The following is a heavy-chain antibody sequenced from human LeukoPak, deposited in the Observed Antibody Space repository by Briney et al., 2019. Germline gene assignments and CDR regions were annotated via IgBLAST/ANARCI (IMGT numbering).Heavy chain of an antibody. D-gene: IGHD3-3*01. V-gene: IGHV4-31*03. CDR2: IYYSGST. CDR3: AGVGFLEWLLMDY. CDR1: GGSISSGGYY. Sequence: SETLSLTCTVSGGSISSGGYYWSWIRQHPGKGLEWIGYIYYSGSTYYHPFLKSRVPISVDTSKNQFSLMLSSVTAADTAVYSCAGVGFLEWLLMDYWGQGTLVTVSS. J-gene: IGHJ4*02.